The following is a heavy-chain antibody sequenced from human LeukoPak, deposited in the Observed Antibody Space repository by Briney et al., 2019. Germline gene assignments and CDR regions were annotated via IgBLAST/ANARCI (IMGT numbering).Heavy chain of an antibody. J-gene: IGHJ6*03. Sequence: PGRSLRLSCAASGFTFSSYGMHWVRQAPGKGLEWVAVIWYDGSNKYYADSVKGRFTISRDNSKNTLYLQMNSLRAEDTAVYYCAKEARGTTFGVVTLDYMDVWGKGTTVTVSS. CDR2: IWYDGSNK. CDR1: GFTFSSYG. D-gene: IGHD3-3*01. CDR3: AKEARGTTFGVVTLDYMDV. V-gene: IGHV3-33*06.